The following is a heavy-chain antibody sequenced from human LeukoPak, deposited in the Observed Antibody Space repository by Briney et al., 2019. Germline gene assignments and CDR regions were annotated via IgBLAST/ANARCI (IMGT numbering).Heavy chain of an antibody. CDR1: GLTFSNFG. CDR3: AKRDTGSYKIDP. J-gene: IGHJ5*02. CDR2: IRYDGSNK. D-gene: IGHD1-26*01. Sequence: PGGSLRLSCAASGLTFSNFGMHWVRQAPGKGLEWVAFIRYDGSNKYYADSVKGRFTISRDNSDNTLYLQMNSLRAEDTAVYYCAKRDTGSYKIDPWGQGTLVTVSS. V-gene: IGHV3-30*02.